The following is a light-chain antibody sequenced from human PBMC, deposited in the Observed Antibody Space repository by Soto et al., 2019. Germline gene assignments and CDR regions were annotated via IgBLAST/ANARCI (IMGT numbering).Light chain of an antibody. CDR1: QSLLHSDGFNY. Sequence: DIVMTQSPLSLPVTPGEPASISCRSSQSLLHSDGFNYLDWYLQKPGQSPQLLIYLGSNRASGVPDRFSGSGSGTDFTLKIRRVEAEDVGVCYCMQGLHSPGTFGQGTKVEIK. CDR2: LGS. CDR3: MQGLHSPGT. J-gene: IGKJ1*01. V-gene: IGKV2-28*01.